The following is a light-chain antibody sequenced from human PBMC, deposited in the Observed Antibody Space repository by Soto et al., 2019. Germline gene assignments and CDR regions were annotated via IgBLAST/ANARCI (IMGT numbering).Light chain of an antibody. Sequence: DIQMTQSPSTLSASIGDRVTITCRASESIRTWLAWYQHKPGKAPKFLIYDASSLESGVPSRFSGSGSGTEFTLTISNLQPDDFETYSCQQYNNYPRTLGQGTKVDIK. CDR1: ESIRTW. J-gene: IGKJ1*01. CDR2: DAS. CDR3: QQYNNYPRT. V-gene: IGKV1-5*01.